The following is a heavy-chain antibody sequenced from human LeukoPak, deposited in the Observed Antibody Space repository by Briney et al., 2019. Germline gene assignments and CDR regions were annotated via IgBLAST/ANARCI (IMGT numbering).Heavy chain of an antibody. CDR2: TANKANSYTT. V-gene: IGHV3-72*01. J-gene: IGHJ4*02. CDR1: GFTFSDHY. CDR3: ARGRLRLGELSHYYFDS. Sequence: GGSLRLSCAASGFTFSDHYMDWVRQAPGKGLEWVGRTANKANSYTTKYAASVKGRFTISRDDSKNSLYLQMRSLKTEDTAVYYCARGRLRLGELSHYYFDSWGQRTLVTVSS. D-gene: IGHD3-16*02.